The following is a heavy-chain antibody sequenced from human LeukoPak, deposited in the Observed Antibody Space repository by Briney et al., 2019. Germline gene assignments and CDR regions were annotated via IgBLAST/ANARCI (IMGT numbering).Heavy chain of an antibody. J-gene: IGHJ4*02. CDR3: AKGEWRDGYNFGY. Sequence: GGSLRLSCAASGFTFDDYAMHWVRQAPGKGLDWVSGNGWNSGSIGYADSVKGRFTISRDNAKNSLYLQMNSLRAEDTALYYCAKGEWRDGYNFGYWGQGALVTVSS. D-gene: IGHD5-24*01. CDR1: GFTFDDYA. CDR2: NGWNSGSI. V-gene: IGHV3-9*01.